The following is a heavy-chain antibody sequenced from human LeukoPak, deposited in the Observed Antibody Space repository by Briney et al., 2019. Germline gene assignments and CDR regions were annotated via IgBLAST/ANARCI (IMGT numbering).Heavy chain of an antibody. CDR2: IYYSGST. CDR1: GGSISSYY. CDR3: ARVHNDAFDI. V-gene: IGHV4-59*01. Sequence: SETLPLTCTVSGGSISSYYWSWIRQPPGKGLEWIGYIYYSGSTNYNPSLKSRVTISVDTSKNQFSLKLSSVTAADTAVYYCARVHNDAFDIWGQGTMVTVSS. J-gene: IGHJ3*02.